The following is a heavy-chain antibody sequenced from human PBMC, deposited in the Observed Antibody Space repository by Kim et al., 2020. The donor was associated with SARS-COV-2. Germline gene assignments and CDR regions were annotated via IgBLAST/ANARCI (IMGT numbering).Heavy chain of an antibody. CDR1: SYSISSFYY. CDR3: ARDKVGIAVAGYYFDY. V-gene: IGHV4-38-2*02. Sequence: SETLSLTCSVSSYSISSFYYWGWIRQPPGKGLEWIGSISHSGNTYFNPSLKSRVTISVDTSKNQFSLKVSSVTAADTAVYYCARDKVGIAVAGYYFDYWG. D-gene: IGHD6-19*01. CDR2: ISHSGNT. J-gene: IGHJ4*01.